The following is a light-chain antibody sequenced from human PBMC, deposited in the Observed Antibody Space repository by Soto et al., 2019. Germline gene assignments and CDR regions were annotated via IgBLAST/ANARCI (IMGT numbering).Light chain of an antibody. CDR1: QTVSSSY. J-gene: IGKJ2*01. CDR3: HLYGTSPLFT. CDR2: GAS. Sequence: EIVLTQSPGTLSLSPGVRATLSCRASQTVSSSYLAWSQQKPGQAPRPLIYGASNRATGVPGRFSGTGSGTDFTLTVSRLEPEDFAVYYCHLYGTSPLFTFGQGNKLESK. V-gene: IGKV3-20*01.